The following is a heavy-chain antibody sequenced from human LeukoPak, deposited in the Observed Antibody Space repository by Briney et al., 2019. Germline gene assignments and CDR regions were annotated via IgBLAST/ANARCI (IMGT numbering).Heavy chain of an antibody. CDR2: IYYSGST. V-gene: IGHV4-59*01. J-gene: IGHJ4*02. CDR1: GGSISSYY. Sequence: SSETLSLTCTVSGGSISSYYWRWIRQPPGKGLEWIGYIYYSGSTNYNPSLKSRVTISVDPSKNQFSLKLSSVTAADTAVYYCARTYYDILTGPYYFDYWGQGTLVTVSS. CDR3: ARTYYDILTGPYYFDY. D-gene: IGHD3-9*01.